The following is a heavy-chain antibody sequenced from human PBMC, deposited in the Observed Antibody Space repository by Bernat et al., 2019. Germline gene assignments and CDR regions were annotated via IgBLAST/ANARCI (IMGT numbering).Heavy chain of an antibody. V-gene: IGHV4-39*01. CDR1: AGSISSSLYY. Sequence: QLQLQESGPELVKPSETLSLTCTVSAGSISSSLYYWAWIRQPPGKGLEWVGSIYYSGDTYYNPSLKSRVTMSVDTSKNQFSLKLSSVTAADTATYYCARRLTRVVAPTYYFDYWGQGTLVTVSS. CDR3: ARRLTRVVAPTYYFDY. CDR2: IYYSGDT. D-gene: IGHD2-15*01. J-gene: IGHJ4*02.